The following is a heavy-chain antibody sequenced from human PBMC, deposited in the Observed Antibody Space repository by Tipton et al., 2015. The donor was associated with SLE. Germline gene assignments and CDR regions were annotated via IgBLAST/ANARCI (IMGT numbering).Heavy chain of an antibody. Sequence: SGFTFSSYGMHWVRQAPGKGLEWVAFIRYDGSNKYYADSVKGRFTISRDNSKNTLYLQMNSLRAEDTAVYYCAKGGRQLWFDAFDIWGQGTMVTVSS. CDR1: GFTFSSYG. CDR3: AKGGRQLWFDAFDI. V-gene: IGHV3-30*02. CDR2: IRYDGSNK. J-gene: IGHJ3*02. D-gene: IGHD5-18*01.